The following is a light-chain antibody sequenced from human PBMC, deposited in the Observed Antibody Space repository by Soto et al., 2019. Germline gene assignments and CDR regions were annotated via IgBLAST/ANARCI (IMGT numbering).Light chain of an antibody. Sequence: VVTQYPDTLSLSPGQKVTLSCRASESIRSHNLAWYQQQAGQPPRLLIYDVSTRATGVRDMFSGSGSATDFTLTISRLEPEDSAVYYCQQYGFSPQTFGQGTKVDIK. V-gene: IGKV3-20*01. J-gene: IGKJ1*01. CDR2: DVS. CDR3: QQYGFSPQT. CDR1: ESIRSHN.